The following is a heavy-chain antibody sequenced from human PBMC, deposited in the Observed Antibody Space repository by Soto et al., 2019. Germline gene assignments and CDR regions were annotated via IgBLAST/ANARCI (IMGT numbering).Heavy chain of an antibody. J-gene: IGHJ6*02. CDR2: IYSGGST. CDR1: GFTVSSNY. V-gene: IGHV3-53*01. CDR3: ARDLRDGYHNGVGMDV. D-gene: IGHD5-12*01. Sequence: GGSLRLSCAASGFTVSSNYMSWVRQAPGKGLEWVSVIYSGGSTYYADSVKGRFTISRDNSKNTLYLQMNSLRAEDTAVYYCARDLRDGYHNGVGMDVWGQGTTVTVSS.